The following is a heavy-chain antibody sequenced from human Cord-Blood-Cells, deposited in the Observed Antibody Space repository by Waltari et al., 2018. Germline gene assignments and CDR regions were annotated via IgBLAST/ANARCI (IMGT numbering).Heavy chain of an antibody. D-gene: IGHD1-26*01. V-gene: IGHV3-74*01. CDR1: GFTFSSYW. CDR3: ARGPLGQWSRNAFDI. Sequence: EVQLVESGGGLVQPGGSLRLSCAASGFTFSSYWMHWVRQAPGKGLVWVTRINSDGSSTSYAGSVKGRFTISRDNAKNTLYLQMNRLRAEDTAVYYCARGPLGQWSRNAFDIWGQGTMVTVSS. CDR2: INSDGSST. J-gene: IGHJ3*02.